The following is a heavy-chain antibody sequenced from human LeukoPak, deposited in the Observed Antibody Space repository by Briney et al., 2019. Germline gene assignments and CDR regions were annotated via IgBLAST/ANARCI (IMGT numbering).Heavy chain of an antibody. V-gene: IGHV4-59*08. CDR2: IYYSGST. J-gene: IGHJ3*02. CDR1: GGSISSYY. Sequence: SETLSLTCTVSGGSISSYYWSWIRQPPGKGLEWIGYIYYSGSTNYNPSLKSRVTISVDMSKNQFSLKLSSVTAADTAVYYCARRAVAGRGAFDIWGQGTMVTVSS. CDR3: ARRAVAGRGAFDI. D-gene: IGHD6-19*01.